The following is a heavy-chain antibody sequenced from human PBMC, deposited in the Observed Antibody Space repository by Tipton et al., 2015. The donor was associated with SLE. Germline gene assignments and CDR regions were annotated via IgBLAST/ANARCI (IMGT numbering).Heavy chain of an antibody. CDR3: ARHGDQGGSYYNWFDP. D-gene: IGHD1-26*01. V-gene: IGHV4-59*02. J-gene: IGHJ5*02. Sequence: QLVQSGGGLIQPGGSLRLSCAASGFTVSSNYMSWVRQAPGKGLEWIGYIYYSGSTNYNPSRKSRVTISVDTSKNQFSLKLSSVTAADTAVYYCARHGDQGGSYYNWFDPWGQGTLVTVSS. CDR2: IYYSGST. CDR1: GFTVSSNY.